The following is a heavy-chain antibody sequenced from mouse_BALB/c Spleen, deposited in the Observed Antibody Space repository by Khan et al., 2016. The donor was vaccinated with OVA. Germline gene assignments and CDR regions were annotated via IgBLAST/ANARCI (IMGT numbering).Heavy chain of an antibody. V-gene: IGHV1S81*02. D-gene: IGHD1-1*01. Sequence: QVQLKQSGAELVKAGASLKMSCKASGYTFTSYWMHWVKQRLGQGLEWFAETNPTNGRTYYNEKFKSKATLTVDKSSSTAYMLLSGPTFEDSAVYYCARIKKIVATYFDYWGQGTTLTVSS. CDR2: TNPTNGRT. CDR1: GYTFTSYW. CDR3: ARIKKIVATYFDY. J-gene: IGHJ2*01.